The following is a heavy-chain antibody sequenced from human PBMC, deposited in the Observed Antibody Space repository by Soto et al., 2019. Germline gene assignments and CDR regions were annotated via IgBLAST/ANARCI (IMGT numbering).Heavy chain of an antibody. D-gene: IGHD6-19*01. CDR1: GFTFSTYS. J-gene: IGHJ4*02. CDR3: ARERGSGWTFDY. V-gene: IGHV3-48*01. Sequence: EVQLVESGGDLVQPGGSLRLSCAASGFTFSTYSMNWVRQAPGKGLEWVSSISSSSTIYYADSVKGRFTIFRDNVKNSVYLQLLSMTAEDTAVYYCARERGSGWTFDYWGQGTLVTVSS. CDR2: ISSSSTI.